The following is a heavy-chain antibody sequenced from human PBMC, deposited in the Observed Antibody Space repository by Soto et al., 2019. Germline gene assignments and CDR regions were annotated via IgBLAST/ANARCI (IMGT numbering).Heavy chain of an antibody. CDR1: RITFGSRA. V-gene: IGHV3-23*01. D-gene: IGHD3-10*01. J-gene: IGHJ4*02. Sequence: PGGSLRLSCVASRITFGSRAMSWVRQAPGEGLEWVSTITDTGGDTKYADSVRGRFTMSRDNSKKTLYLQMNSLRVEDSALYYCARGSTDSYPGSRIFDFWGRGTLVTVSS. CDR3: ARGSTDSYPGSRIFDF. CDR2: ITDTGGDT.